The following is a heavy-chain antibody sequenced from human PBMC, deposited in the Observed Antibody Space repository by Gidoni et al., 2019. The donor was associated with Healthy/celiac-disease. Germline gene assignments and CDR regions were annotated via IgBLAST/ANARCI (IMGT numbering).Heavy chain of an antibody. D-gene: IGHD2-15*01. J-gene: IGHJ4*02. CDR2: SSSNGGST. CDR3: ARGALGYCSGGSCYFDY. CDR1: GFTLISYA. Sequence: EVQLVESGGGLVQPGGSLRLYCAASGFTLISYAMHWVRQVPGKGLEYVSASSSNGGSTYYANSVKGRFTISRDNSKNTLYLQMGSLRAEDMAVYYCARGALGYCSGGSCYFDYWGQGTLVTVSS. V-gene: IGHV3-64*01.